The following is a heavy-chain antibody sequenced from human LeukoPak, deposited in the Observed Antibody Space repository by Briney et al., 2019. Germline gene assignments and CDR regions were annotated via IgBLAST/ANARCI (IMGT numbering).Heavy chain of an antibody. V-gene: IGHV4-38-2*02. D-gene: IGHD3-10*01. CDR2: IYHSGST. CDR1: GYSITSGYY. Sequence: PSETLSLTCTVSGYSITSGYYWGWIRQPPGKGLEWIGEIYHSGSTNYNPSLKNRVTISVDESKNQFSLKLNSVTAADAAVYYCARESSSDAVVRGVILGHWGQGMLVTVSS. J-gene: IGHJ4*02. CDR3: ARESSSDAVVRGVILGH.